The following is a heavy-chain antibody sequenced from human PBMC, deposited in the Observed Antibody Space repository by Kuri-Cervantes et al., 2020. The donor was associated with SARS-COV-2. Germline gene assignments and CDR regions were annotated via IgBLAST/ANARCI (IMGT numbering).Heavy chain of an antibody. J-gene: IGHJ4*02. V-gene: IGHV4-39*01. CDR3: ARAGDRYY. CDR1: GGSISSSNYY. D-gene: IGHD3-10*01. CDR2: IYYSGST. Sequence: SETLSLTCTVSGGSISSSNYYWGWIRQPPGKGLEWIGSIYYSGSTHYNPSLKSRVSISVDTSRNQFSLKVSSVTAADTAVYYCARAGDRYYWGQGTLVTVSS.